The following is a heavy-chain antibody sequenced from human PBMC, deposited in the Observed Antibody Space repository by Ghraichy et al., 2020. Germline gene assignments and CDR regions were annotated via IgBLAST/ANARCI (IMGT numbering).Heavy chain of an antibody. CDR1: GFTFSSYS. J-gene: IGHJ5*02. CDR2: ISSSSSYI. D-gene: IGHD6-6*01. CDR3: ARAYSSSYPNWFDP. Sequence: GGSLRLSCAASGFTFSSYSMNWVRQAPGKGLEWVSSISSSSSYIYYADSVKGRFTISRDNAKNSLYLQMNSLRAEDTAVYYCARAYSSSYPNWFDPWGQGTLVTVSS. V-gene: IGHV3-21*01.